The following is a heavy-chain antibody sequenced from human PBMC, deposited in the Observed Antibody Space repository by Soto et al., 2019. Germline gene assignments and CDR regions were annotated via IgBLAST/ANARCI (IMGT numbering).Heavy chain of an antibody. J-gene: IGHJ6*02. CDR1: GGSVSSGSYY. Sequence: QVQLQESGPGLVKPSETLSLTCTVSGGSVSSGSYYWSWIRQPPGKGLEWIGYIYYSGSTNYNPSLKSRVTILVDTSKNQFSLKLSSVTAADTAVYYCAREYYYDSSGYSPPYGMDVWGQGTTVTVSS. CDR2: IYYSGST. D-gene: IGHD3-22*01. CDR3: AREYYYDSSGYSPPYGMDV. V-gene: IGHV4-61*01.